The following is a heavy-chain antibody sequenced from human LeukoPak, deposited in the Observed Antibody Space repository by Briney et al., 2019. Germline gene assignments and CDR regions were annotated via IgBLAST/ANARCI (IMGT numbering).Heavy chain of an antibody. D-gene: IGHD3-3*01. CDR2: INPSGGST. V-gene: IGHV1-46*01. CDR3: ARKRYDGYFDY. Sequence: ASVKVSRKASGYTFTSYYMHWVRQAPGQGLEWMGIINPSGGSTSYAQKFQGRVTMTRDTSTSTVYMELSSLRSEDTAVYYCARKRYDGYFDYWGQGTLVTVSS. CDR1: GYTFTSYY. J-gene: IGHJ4*02.